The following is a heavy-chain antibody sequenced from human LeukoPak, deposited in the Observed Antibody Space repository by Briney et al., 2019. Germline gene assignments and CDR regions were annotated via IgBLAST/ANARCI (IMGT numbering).Heavy chain of an antibody. V-gene: IGHV4-30-4*08. Sequence: SETLSLTCTVSGGSISGSSYYWGWIRQPPGKGLEWIGYIYYSGSTYYNPSLKSRVTISVDTSKNQFSLKLSSVTVADTAVYYCARDSGIAAAGTNYFDYWGQGTLVTVSS. D-gene: IGHD6-13*01. CDR1: GGSISGSSYY. J-gene: IGHJ4*02. CDR2: IYYSGST. CDR3: ARDSGIAAAGTNYFDY.